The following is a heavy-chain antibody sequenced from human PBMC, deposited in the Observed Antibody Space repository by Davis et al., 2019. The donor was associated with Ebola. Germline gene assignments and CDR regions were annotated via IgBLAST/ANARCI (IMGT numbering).Heavy chain of an antibody. CDR1: GFTFSSYA. J-gene: IGHJ4*02. V-gene: IGHV3-23*01. D-gene: IGHD3-3*01. CDR2: ISGSGGST. CDR3: TRPYDFWSGPPGR. Sequence: GGSLRLSCAASGFTFSSYAMSWVRQAPGKGLEWVSAISGSGGSTYYADSVKGRFTISRDDSKNTAYLQMNSLKTEDTAVYYCTRPYDFWSGPPGRWGQGTLVTVSS.